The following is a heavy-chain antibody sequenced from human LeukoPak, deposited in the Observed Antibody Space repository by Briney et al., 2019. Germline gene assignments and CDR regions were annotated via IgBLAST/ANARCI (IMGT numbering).Heavy chain of an antibody. J-gene: IGHJ4*02. CDR3: ARDRAIGVAGFGFGTFDY. D-gene: IGHD6-19*01. CDR1: GGSISSSSYY. CDR2: IYYSGST. Sequence: PSETLSLTCTVSGGSISSSSYYWGWIRQPPGKGLEWIGSIYYSGSTYYNPSLKSRVTISVDTSKNQFSLQLNSVTPEDTAVYYCARDRAIGVAGFGFGTFDYWGQGTLVTVSS. V-gene: IGHV4-39*02.